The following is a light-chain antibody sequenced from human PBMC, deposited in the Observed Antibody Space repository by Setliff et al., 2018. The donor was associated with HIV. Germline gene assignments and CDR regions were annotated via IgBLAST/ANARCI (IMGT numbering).Light chain of an antibody. CDR1: SSDVGGYNC. J-gene: IGLJ1*01. CDR2: DVS. CDR3: SSNTSKSTYG. V-gene: IGLV2-14*03. Sequence: QSALTQPASLSGSPGQSITISCTGTSSDVGGYNCVSWYQQHPGKAPKLMIYDVSNRPSGVSNRFSGSKSGNTASLTISGLQAEDEADYYCSSNTSKSTYGFGSGTKVTVL.